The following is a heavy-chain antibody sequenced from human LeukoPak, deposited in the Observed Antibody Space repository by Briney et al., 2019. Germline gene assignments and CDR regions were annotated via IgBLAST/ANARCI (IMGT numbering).Heavy chain of an antibody. CDR1: GFTFSSYA. J-gene: IGHJ4*02. V-gene: IGHV3-30-3*01. CDR2: ISYDGSNK. Sequence: GGSLRLSCAASGFTFSSYAMHWVRQAPGKGLEWVAVISYDGSNKYYADSVKGRFTVSRVNSKNTLYLQMNSLRAEDTAVYYCAKAPMEDSWYIHFDYWGQGTLVTVSS. D-gene: IGHD6-13*01. CDR3: AKAPMEDSWYIHFDY.